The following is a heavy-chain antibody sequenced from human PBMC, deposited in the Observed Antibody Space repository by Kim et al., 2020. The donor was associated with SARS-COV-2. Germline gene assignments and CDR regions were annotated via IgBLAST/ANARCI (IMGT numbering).Heavy chain of an antibody. CDR2: IYSGGST. V-gene: IGHV3-53*01. D-gene: IGHD4-17*01. Sequence: GGSLRLSCAASGFTVSSNYMSWVRQAPGKGLEWVSVIYSGGSTYYADSVKGRFTISRDNSKNTLYLQMNSLRAEDTAVYYCASFYGGNSYGFSSFDYWGQGTLVTVSS. CDR1: GFTVSSNY. CDR3: ASFYGGNSYGFSSFDY. J-gene: IGHJ4*02.